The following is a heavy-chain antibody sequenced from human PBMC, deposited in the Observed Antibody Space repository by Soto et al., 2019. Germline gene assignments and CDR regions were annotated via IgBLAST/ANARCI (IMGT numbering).Heavy chain of an antibody. V-gene: IGHV1-46*01. CDR2: INPSGGST. CDR3: AREKDGYYDILTGDDAFDI. D-gene: IGHD3-9*01. Sequence: ASVKVSCKASGYTFTSYYMHWVRQAPGQGLEWMGIINPSGGSTSYAQKFQGRVTMTRDTSTSTVYMELSSLRSEDTAVYYCAREKDGYYDILTGDDAFDIRGQGTMVTVSS. CDR1: GYTFTSYY. J-gene: IGHJ3*02.